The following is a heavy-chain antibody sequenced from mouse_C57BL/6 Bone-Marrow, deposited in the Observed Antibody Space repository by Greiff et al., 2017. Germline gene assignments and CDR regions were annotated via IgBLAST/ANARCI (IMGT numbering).Heavy chain of an antibody. CDR1: GFSLTSYG. CDR2: IWSGGST. Sequence: QVQLKQSGPGLVQPSQSLSITCTVSGFSLTSYGVHWVRQSPGKGLEWLGVIWSGGSTDYNAAFISRLSISKDNSKSQVFFKMSSLQADDTAIYYCASYGSTYFDYWGQGTTLTVSS. J-gene: IGHJ2*01. V-gene: IGHV2-2*01. D-gene: IGHD1-1*01. CDR3: ASYGSTYFDY.